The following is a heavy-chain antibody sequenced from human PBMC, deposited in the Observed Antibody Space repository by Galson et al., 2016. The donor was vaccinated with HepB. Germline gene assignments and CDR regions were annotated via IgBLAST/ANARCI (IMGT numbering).Heavy chain of an antibody. Sequence: QSGAEVKKPGESLKISCKASGFGFTIFWIGWVRQMPGKGLEWVGIIYPGDSDARYSPSFQGQVTIPADKSISTAYLHWSSLKASDTALYYCARSDYGEHDWYFDLWGRGTLVTVSS. CDR1: GFGFTIFW. CDR3: ARSDYGEHDWYFDL. J-gene: IGHJ2*01. CDR2: IYPGDSDA. D-gene: IGHD4-17*01. V-gene: IGHV5-51*01.